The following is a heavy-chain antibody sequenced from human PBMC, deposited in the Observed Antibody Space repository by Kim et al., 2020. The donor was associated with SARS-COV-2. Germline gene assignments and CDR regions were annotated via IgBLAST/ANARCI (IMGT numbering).Heavy chain of an antibody. CDR2: IGAGGDHT. CDR3: STDGSGWSREH. Sequence: GGSLRLSCAASGFTSGFPFSACGMTWVRQAPGKGLEWVSTIGAGGDHTFYPDSMRGRFTVSRDNAKNSVYLQVNNVRPDDTAVYYCSTDGSGWSREHWG. CDR1: GFPFSACG. V-gene: IGHV3-21*01. J-gene: IGHJ1*01. D-gene: IGHD6-19*01.